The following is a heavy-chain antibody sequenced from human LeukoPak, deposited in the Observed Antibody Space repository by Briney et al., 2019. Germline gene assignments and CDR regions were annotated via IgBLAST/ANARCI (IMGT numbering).Heavy chain of an antibody. D-gene: IGHD3-22*01. CDR3: SSGYGDY. J-gene: IGHJ4*02. CDR1: IDSINNFY. Sequence: SETLSLTCTVSIDSINNFYWSWIRQPPGKGLEWIGYIYYSGSTNYNPSLKSRVTMSVDTSKNQFSLKLSSVTAADTDVYYCSSGYGDYWGQGTLVTVSS. V-gene: IGHV4-59*12. CDR2: IYYSGST.